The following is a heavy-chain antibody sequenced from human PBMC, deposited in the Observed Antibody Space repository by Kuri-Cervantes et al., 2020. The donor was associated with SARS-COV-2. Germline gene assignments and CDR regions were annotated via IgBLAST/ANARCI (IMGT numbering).Heavy chain of an antibody. V-gene: IGHV4-34*01. CDR3: ARETYYYDSSGYYTYYYYGMDV. CDR1: GGSFSGYY. CDR2: INHSGST. D-gene: IGHD3-22*01. J-gene: IGHJ6*02. Sequence: ESLKISCAVYGGSFSGYYWSWIRQPPGKGLEWIGEINHSGSTNYNPSLKSRVTMSVDTSKNQFSLKLSSVTAADTAVYYCARETYYYDSSGYYTYYYYGMDVWGQGTTVTVSS.